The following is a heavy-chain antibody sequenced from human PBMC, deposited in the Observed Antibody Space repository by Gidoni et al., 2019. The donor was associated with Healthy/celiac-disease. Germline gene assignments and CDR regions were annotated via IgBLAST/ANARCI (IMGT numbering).Heavy chain of an antibody. CDR1: GFTFSSYS. D-gene: IGHD1-26*01. Sequence: EVQLVESGGGLVQPGGSLRLSCAASGFTFSSYSMNWVRQAPGKGLEWVSYISSSSSTIYYADSVKGRFTISRDNAKNSLYLQMNSLRDEDTAVYYCARDQEEWELRWGDYWGQGTLVTVSS. CDR2: ISSSSSTI. CDR3: ARDQEEWELRWGDY. J-gene: IGHJ4*02. V-gene: IGHV3-48*02.